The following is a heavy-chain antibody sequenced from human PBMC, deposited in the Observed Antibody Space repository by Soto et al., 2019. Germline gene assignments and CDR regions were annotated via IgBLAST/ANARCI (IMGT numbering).Heavy chain of an antibody. Sequence: GGSLRLSCAASGFTFSNAWMSWDRQAPGKGRGWVGRIKSKTDGGTTDYAAPVKGRFTISRDDSKNTLYLQMNSLKTEDTAVYYCTSTRITMVRGVIPFDYWGQGTLVTVSS. CDR1: GFTFSNAW. CDR3: TSTRITMVRGVIPFDY. CDR2: IKSKTDGGTT. D-gene: IGHD3-10*01. V-gene: IGHV3-15*01. J-gene: IGHJ4*02.